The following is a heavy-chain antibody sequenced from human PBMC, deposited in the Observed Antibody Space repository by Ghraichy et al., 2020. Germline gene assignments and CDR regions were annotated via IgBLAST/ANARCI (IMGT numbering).Heavy chain of an antibody. D-gene: IGHD3-3*01. CDR2: INHSGST. CDR1: GGSFSGYY. Sequence: SGTLSLTCAVYGGSFSGYYWSWIRQPPGKGLEWIGEINHSGSTNYNPSLKSRVTISVDTSKNQFSLKLSSVTAADTAVYYCARGNGFWSGYPVVSYYSYGIDGWGQGTTVTVSS. V-gene: IGHV4-34*01. CDR3: ARGNGFWSGYPVVSYYSYGIDG. J-gene: IGHJ6*02.